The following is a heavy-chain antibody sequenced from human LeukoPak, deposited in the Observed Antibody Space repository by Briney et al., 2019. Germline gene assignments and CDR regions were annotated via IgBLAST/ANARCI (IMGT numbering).Heavy chain of an antibody. CDR1: GGSISSGDYY. D-gene: IGHD3-16*01. V-gene: IGHV4-30-4*08. CDR2: IYYSGST. J-gene: IGHJ4*02. Sequence: SETLSLTCTVSGGSISSGDYYWSWIRQPPGKGLEWIGYIYYSGSTYYNPSLKSRITISVDTSKNQFSLKLSSVTAADTAVYYCARDRGQYSYAYDYWGQGTLVTVSS. CDR3: ARDRGQYSYAYDY.